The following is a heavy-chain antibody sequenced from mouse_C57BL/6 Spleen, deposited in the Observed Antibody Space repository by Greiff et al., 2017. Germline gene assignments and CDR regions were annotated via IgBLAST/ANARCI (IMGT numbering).Heavy chain of an antibody. V-gene: IGHV1-26*01. CDR2: INPNNGGT. D-gene: IGHD1-1*01. J-gene: IGHJ2*01. CDR3: AREGITTVVAGDFDY. Sequence: EVQLQQSGPELVKPGASVKISCKASGYTFTDYYMNWVKQSHGKSLEWIGDINPNNGGTSYNQKFKGKATLTVDKSSSTAYMELRSLTSEDSAVYYCAREGITTVVAGDFDYWGQGTTLTVSS. CDR1: GYTFTDYY.